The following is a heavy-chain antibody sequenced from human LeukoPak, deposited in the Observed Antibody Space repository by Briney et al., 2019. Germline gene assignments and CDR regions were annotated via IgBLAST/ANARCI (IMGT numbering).Heavy chain of an antibody. CDR3: ARVSGIVVVRGPLDI. Sequence: PSETLSLTCAVYGGSFSGYYWSWIRQHPGKGLEWIGYIYYSGSTYYNPSLKSRVTISVDTSKNQFSLKLSSVTAADTAVYYCARVSGIVVVRGPLDIWGQGTMVTVSS. V-gene: IGHV4-31*11. D-gene: IGHD3-22*01. CDR2: IYYSGST. J-gene: IGHJ3*02. CDR1: GGSFSGYY.